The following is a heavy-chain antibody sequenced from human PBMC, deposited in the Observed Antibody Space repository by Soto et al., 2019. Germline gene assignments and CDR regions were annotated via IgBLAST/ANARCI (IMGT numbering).Heavy chain of an antibody. CDR1: GYSFITYY. V-gene: IGHV1-46*01. CDR3: ARTLNSDIVVVVAARAGMDV. Sequence: ASVKVSCKASGYSFITYYLHWVRQAPGQGLEWMGAIDPSGGSTNYAQKFQGRVTMTTDTSTNTVYVELSSLRSEDTAVYYCARTLNSDIVVVVAARAGMDVWGQGTTVTVSS. CDR2: IDPSGGST. D-gene: IGHD2-15*01. J-gene: IGHJ6*02.